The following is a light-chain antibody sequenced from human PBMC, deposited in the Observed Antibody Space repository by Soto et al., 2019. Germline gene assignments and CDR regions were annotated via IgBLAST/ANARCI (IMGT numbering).Light chain of an antibody. CDR3: QQHITYSRT. V-gene: IGKV1-5*03. CDR2: GAS. Sequence: DIHMTQSPSTLSASVGDRVTITCRASQNISIWLAWYQQKPGKAPKLLMHGASSLESGVPSRFSGSGSGTEFTLSISSLQPDDFATYYCQQHITYSRTCGQGTKVDIK. CDR1: QNISIW. J-gene: IGKJ1*01.